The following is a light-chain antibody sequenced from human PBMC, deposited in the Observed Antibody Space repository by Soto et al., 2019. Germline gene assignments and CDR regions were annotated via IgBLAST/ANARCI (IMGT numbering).Light chain of an antibody. CDR3: SSYTSSSAYV. Sequence: QPVLTQPPSVSGTPGQSVTISCTGTISDAGSYARVSWYQQTPGTAPKLLIYDVTSRPSGVPARFSGSRSGKTASLTISGLQPEDEADYYCSSYTSSSAYVFGPGTKLTVL. CDR1: ISDAGSYAR. V-gene: IGLV2-18*02. CDR2: DVT. J-gene: IGLJ1*01.